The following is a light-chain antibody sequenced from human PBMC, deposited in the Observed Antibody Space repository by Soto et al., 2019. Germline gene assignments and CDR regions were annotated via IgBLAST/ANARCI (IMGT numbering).Light chain of an antibody. CDR1: ESISSW. J-gene: IGKJ1*01. V-gene: IGKV1-5*03. CDR3: QQYKTYSPT. CDR2: KAS. Sequence: DIHMTQSPSTLSASVGDRVIITCRASESISSWLAWYQQKPGKAPKLLIYKASTLESGVPSRFSGSGSGTDFTLTISSLQPEDFQIYYCQQYKTYSPTFGQGTKVDI.